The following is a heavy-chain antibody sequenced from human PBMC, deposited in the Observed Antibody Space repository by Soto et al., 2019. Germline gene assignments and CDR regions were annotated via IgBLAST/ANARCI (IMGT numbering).Heavy chain of an antibody. V-gene: IGHV4-61*01. CDR3: AKSTCTILGLITLFFDY. D-gene: IGHD3-3*01. J-gene: IGHJ4*02. CDR2: IYYSGTT. CDR1: GASVSSGSYY. Sequence: QVKLQESGPGLVKPSETLSLTCTVSGASVSSGSYYWSWIRQSPGKGLEWIGYIYYSGTTNYNPYHPSRFTLSIRTFVTQHFLNLISVTAAATAVSYCAKSTCTILGLITLFFDYWGQGTLVTVSS.